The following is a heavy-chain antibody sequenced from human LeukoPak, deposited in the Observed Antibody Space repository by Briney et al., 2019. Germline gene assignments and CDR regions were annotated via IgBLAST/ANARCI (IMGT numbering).Heavy chain of an antibody. V-gene: IGHV4-59*01. CDR1: GVSISSYY. Sequence: SETLSLTCTVSGVSISSYYWSWIRQPPGKGLDWIGNIYYSGSTNYNPSLKSRVTIAVDTSKNQFSLKLSSVTAADTAVYYCAGDYGDYTNRYWGQGTLVTVAS. CDR3: AGDYGDYTNRY. D-gene: IGHD4-17*01. J-gene: IGHJ4*02. CDR2: IYYSGST.